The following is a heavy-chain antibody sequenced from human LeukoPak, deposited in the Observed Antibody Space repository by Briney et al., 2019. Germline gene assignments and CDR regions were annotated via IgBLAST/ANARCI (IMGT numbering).Heavy chain of an antibody. J-gene: IGHJ2*01. CDR3: ARRRQYDSSLFWNFDL. D-gene: IGHD6-6*01. CDR2: INHSGIT. CDR1: GGSFSGYY. V-gene: IGHV4-34*01. Sequence: SETLSLTCAVYGGSFSGYYWSWIRQSPGKGLEWIGEINHSGITNYNPPLKSRVTISVDTSKNQFSLKLNSVTAADTAVYYCARRRQYDSSLFWNFDLWGRGTLVTVSS.